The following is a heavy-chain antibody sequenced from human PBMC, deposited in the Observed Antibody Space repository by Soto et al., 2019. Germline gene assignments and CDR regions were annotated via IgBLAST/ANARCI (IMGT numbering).Heavy chain of an antibody. Sequence: QVQLQESGPGLVKPSGPLSLTCAVSGDSMNNNNWWSWVRQSPRKGLEWIAEIYHSGATNYNPSLQSRVTISIDKSEKQFSLKLNSVTAADTAVYYCARAGLGLAFDSWGQGALVTVSS. D-gene: IGHD6-19*01. V-gene: IGHV4-4*02. J-gene: IGHJ5*01. CDR3: ARAGLGLAFDS. CDR1: GDSMNNNNW. CDR2: IYHSGAT.